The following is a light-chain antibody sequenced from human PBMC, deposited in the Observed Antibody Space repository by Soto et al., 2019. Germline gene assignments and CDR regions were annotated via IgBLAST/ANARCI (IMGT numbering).Light chain of an antibody. J-gene: IGKJ1*01. CDR2: GAS. Sequence: EIVLTQSPGTLSLSPGERAPLSCRASQSVSSSYLAWYQQKPGQAPRLLIYGASSKATGIPDRFSGSGSGTDFTLTISRLEPEDFAVYYCQQCGSSPWTFGQGTKVDIK. V-gene: IGKV3-20*01. CDR1: QSVSSSY. CDR3: QQCGSSPWT.